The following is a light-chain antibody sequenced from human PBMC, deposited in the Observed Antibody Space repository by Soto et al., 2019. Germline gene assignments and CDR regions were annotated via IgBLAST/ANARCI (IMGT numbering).Light chain of an antibody. CDR2: DAS. CDR1: QSVSGW. Sequence: DIQVTQCPSQLPASVGETVTVTCRASQSVSGWLAWYQQKPGEAPKLLIYDASSLESGVPSRFSGSGSGTEFTLTISSLQPDDFATYYCQQYNSYSFGQGTKVDIK. CDR3: QQYNSYS. V-gene: IGKV1-5*01. J-gene: IGKJ1*01.